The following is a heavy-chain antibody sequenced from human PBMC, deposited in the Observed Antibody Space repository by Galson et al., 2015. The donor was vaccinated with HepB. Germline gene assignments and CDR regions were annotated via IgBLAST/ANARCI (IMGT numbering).Heavy chain of an antibody. CDR1: GYSFTSYW. CDR2: IYPGDSDT. D-gene: IGHD2-15*01. V-gene: IGHV5-51*01. Sequence: QSGAEVKKPGESLKISCKGSGYSFTSYWIGWVRQMPGKGLEWMGIIYPGDSDTRYSPSFQGQVTISADKSISTAYLQWSSLKASDTAMYYCARHKVVAATGRVYYYYGMDVWGQGTTVTVSS. CDR3: ARHKVVAATGRVYYYYGMDV. J-gene: IGHJ6*02.